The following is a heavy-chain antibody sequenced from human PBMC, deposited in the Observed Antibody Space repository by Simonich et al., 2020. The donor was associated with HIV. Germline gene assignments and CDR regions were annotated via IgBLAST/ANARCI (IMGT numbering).Heavy chain of an antibody. Sequence: QVQLQQWGAGLLKPSETLSLTCAVYGGSFSGYYWSWIRQPPGKGLEWIGEINHRGSTTYNPSLKSRVTISVDTSKNQFSLKLSSVTAADTAVYYCARLTAGGLGEYFQHWGQGTLVTVSS. CDR1: GGSFSGYY. V-gene: IGHV4-34*01. CDR3: ARLTAGGLGEYFQH. J-gene: IGHJ1*01. CDR2: INHRGST. D-gene: IGHD6-13*01.